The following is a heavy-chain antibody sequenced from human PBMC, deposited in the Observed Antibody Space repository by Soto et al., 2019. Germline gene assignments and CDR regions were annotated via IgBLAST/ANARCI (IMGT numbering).Heavy chain of an antibody. CDR2: IYYSGST. J-gene: IGHJ4*02. CDR1: GGSISSSSYY. D-gene: IGHD2-2*01. CDR3: ARHPWNQLLSFIFVDY. Sequence: SETLSLTCTVSGGSISSSSYYWGWIRQPPGKGLEWIGSIYYSGSTYFNPSLKSRVTISVDTSKNQFSLKLSSATAADTAVYYCARHPWNQLLSFIFVDYWGQGALVTVSS. V-gene: IGHV4-39*01.